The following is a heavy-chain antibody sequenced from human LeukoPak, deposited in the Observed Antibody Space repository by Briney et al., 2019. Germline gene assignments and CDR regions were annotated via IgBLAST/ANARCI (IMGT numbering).Heavy chain of an antibody. V-gene: IGHV4-39*01. Sequence: SETLSLTCTVSGGSISSSSYYWGWIRQPPGKGLEWIGSIYYSGSTYYNPSLKSRVTISVDASKNQFSLKLSSVTAADTAVYYCARVRLRVLMFDYWGQGTLVTVSS. D-gene: IGHD5-12*01. CDR2: IYYSGST. CDR3: ARVRLRVLMFDY. CDR1: GGSISSSSYY. J-gene: IGHJ4*02.